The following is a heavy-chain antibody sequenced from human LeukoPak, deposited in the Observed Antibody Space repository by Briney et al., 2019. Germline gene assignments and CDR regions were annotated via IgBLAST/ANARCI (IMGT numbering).Heavy chain of an antibody. V-gene: IGHV1-8*02. J-gene: IGHJ4*02. CDR1: GGTFSSYA. CDR2: MNPNSGNT. D-gene: IGHD5-18*01. CDR3: ARVGYTYGYDY. Sequence: ASVKVSCKASGGTFSSYAISWVRQAPGQGLEWMGWMNPNSGNTGYVQKFQGRVTMTRNTSITTAYMELSSLRSEDTAVYYCARVGYTYGYDYWGQGTLVTVSS.